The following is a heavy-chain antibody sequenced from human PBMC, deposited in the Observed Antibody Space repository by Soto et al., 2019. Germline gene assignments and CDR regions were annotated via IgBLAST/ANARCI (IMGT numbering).Heavy chain of an antibody. CDR2: IYYSGST. V-gene: IGHV4-59*01. CDR3: ARLRGGGTLFDY. D-gene: IGHD1-1*01. J-gene: IGHJ4*02. Sequence: QVQLQESGPGLVKPSESLSLTCTVSGGSISSYYWSWIRQPPGKGLEWIGYIYYSGSTNYNPSLKSRVTISVDTSKNQFSLKLSSVTAADTAVYYCARLRGGGTLFDYWGQGTLVTVSS. CDR1: GGSISSYY.